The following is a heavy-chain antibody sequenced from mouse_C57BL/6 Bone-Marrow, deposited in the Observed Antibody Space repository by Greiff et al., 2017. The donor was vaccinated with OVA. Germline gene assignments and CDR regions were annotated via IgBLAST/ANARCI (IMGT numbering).Heavy chain of an antibody. V-gene: IGHV1-82*01. CDR2: IYPGDGDT. D-gene: IGHD1-1*01. CDR3: ARSPFITTVGGVFDY. Sequence: QVQLQQSGPELVKPGASVKISCKASGYAFSSSWMNWVKRRPGKGLEWIGRIYPGDGDTNYNGKFKGKATLTADKSSSTAYMQLSSLTSEDSAVYFCARSPFITTVGGVFDYWGQGTTLTVSS. J-gene: IGHJ2*01. CDR1: GYAFSSSW.